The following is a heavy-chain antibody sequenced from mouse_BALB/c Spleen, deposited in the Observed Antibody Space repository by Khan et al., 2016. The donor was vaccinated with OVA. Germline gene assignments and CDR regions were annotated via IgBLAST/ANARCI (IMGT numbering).Heavy chain of an antibody. V-gene: IGHV3-2*02. CDR1: GYSITSGYA. J-gene: IGHJ2*01. CDR2: ISYSGGT. CDR3: ARGNYYGYYFDY. D-gene: IGHD1-1*01. Sequence: EVQLQESGPGLVKPSQSLSLTCTVTGYSITSGYAWNWIRQFPGNKLEWMGYISYSGGTSYNPSLKSRISITRATSKNQFFLQLNSVTTEDTATYYCARGNYYGYYFDYWGQGTPLTVSS.